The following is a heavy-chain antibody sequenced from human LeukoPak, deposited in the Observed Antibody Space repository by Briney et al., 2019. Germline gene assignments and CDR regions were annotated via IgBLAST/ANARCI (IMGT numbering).Heavy chain of an antibody. D-gene: IGHD6-13*01. CDR3: ASLYSSSWSPLGY. Sequence: GGSLRLSCAASGFTVSSNYMSWVRQAPGKGLEGVSVIYSGGSTYYADSVKGRFTISRDNSKNTLYLQMNSLRAEDTAVYYCASLYSSSWSPLGYWGQGTLVTVSS. V-gene: IGHV3-53*01. CDR2: IYSGGST. J-gene: IGHJ4*02. CDR1: GFTVSSNY.